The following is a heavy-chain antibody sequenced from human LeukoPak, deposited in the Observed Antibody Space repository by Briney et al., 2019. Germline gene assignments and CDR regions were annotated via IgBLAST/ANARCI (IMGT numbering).Heavy chain of an antibody. V-gene: IGHV3-9*01. D-gene: IGHD3-3*01. J-gene: IGHJ4*02. CDR2: ISWNSGSI. Sequence: PGGSLRLSCAASGFTFDDYAMHWVRQAPGKGLEWVSGISWNSGSIGYADSVKGRFTISRDNAKNSLYLQMNSLRAEDTALYYCARDLTEYYDFWSGYSDLFDYWGQGTLVTVSS. CDR1: GFTFDDYA. CDR3: ARDLTEYYDFWSGYSDLFDY.